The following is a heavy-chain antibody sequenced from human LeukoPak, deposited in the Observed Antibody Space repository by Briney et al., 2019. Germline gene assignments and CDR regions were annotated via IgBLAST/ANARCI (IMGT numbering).Heavy chain of an antibody. CDR2: IKQDGSEK. J-gene: IGHJ6*03. Sequence: GGSLRLSCAASGFTFSSYWMSWVRQALGKGLEWVANIKQDGSEKYYVDSVKGRFTISRDNAKNSLYLQMNSLRAEDTAVYYCAREGVAVAGTARGMDVWGKGTTVTVSS. D-gene: IGHD6-19*01. CDR1: GFTFSSYW. CDR3: AREGVAVAGTARGMDV. V-gene: IGHV3-7*01.